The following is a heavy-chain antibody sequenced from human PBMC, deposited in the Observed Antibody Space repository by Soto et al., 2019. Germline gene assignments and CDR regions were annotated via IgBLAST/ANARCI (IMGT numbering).Heavy chain of an antibody. CDR2: ISYSGST. J-gene: IGHJ5*02. D-gene: IGHD2-15*01. V-gene: IGHV4-59*01. Sequence: SETLSLTCTVSGASISTYYWSWIRQPPGKGLEWIGYISYSGSTNYNPSLKSRVTISFDASKNEISLQVRSVTAADTAVFYCARELGYCSGGSCFSWFDPCGQGTLVTVSP. CDR3: ARELGYCSGGSCFSWFDP. CDR1: GASISTYY.